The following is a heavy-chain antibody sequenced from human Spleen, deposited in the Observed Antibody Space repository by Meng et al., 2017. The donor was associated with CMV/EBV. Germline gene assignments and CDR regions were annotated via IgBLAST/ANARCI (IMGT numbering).Heavy chain of an antibody. CDR3: GRERWGLGDY. Sequence: GGSLRLSCAASGFTFSSYAMHWVRQAPGKGLEWVAVISYDGSNKYYADSVKGRFTISRDNSKNTLYLQMNSLRVDDTAVYFCGRERWGLGDYWGQGTVVTVSS. J-gene: IGHJ4*02. CDR2: ISYDGSNK. V-gene: IGHV3-30*04. D-gene: IGHD2-21*02. CDR1: GFTFSSYA.